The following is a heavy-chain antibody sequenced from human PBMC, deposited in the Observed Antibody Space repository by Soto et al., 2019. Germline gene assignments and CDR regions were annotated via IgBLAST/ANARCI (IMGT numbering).Heavy chain of an antibody. V-gene: IGHV1-2*02. D-gene: IGHD1-26*01. CDR2: INPNSGGT. J-gene: IGHJ3*02. CDR3: ATLVGATFAFDI. Sequence: ASVKVSCKASGYTFTGYYMHWVRQAPGQGLEWMGWINPNSGGTNYAQKFQGRVTMTRDTSISTAYMELSRLRSEDTAVYYCATLVGATFAFDIWGQGTMVTVSS. CDR1: GYTFTGYY.